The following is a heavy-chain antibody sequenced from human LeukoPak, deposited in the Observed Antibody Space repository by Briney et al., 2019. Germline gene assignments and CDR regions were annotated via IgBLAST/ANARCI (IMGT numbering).Heavy chain of an antibody. CDR2: IRVDGSNK. Sequence: GSLRLFLAGAGFTFSYHCNPWVRQGPGKGLEVVGVIRVDGSNKYYADSVKGRFTISRDNSKNTLYLQMNSLRAEDTAVYYCARDDSYYYGSGSPQNWFDPWGQGTLVTVSS. V-gene: IGHV3-33*01. J-gene: IGHJ5*02. CDR1: GFTFSYHC. D-gene: IGHD3-10*01. CDR3: ARDDSYYYGSGSPQNWFDP.